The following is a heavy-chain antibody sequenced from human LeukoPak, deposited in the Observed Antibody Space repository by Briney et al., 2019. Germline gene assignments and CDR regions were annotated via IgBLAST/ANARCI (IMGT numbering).Heavy chain of an antibody. D-gene: IGHD5-18*01. CDR3: ARGGGYSYGYFDY. CDR2: IYYSGST. Sequence: PSETLSLTCTVSGGSISSSSYYWGWIRQPPGKGLEWIGSIYYSGSTYYNPSLKSRVTISVDTSKNQFSLKLSSVTAADTAVYYCARGGGYSYGYFDYWGQGTLVTVSS. CDR1: GGSISSSSYY. V-gene: IGHV4-39*07. J-gene: IGHJ4*02.